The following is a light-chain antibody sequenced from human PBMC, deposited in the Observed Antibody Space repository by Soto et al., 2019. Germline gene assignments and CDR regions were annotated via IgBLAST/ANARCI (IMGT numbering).Light chain of an antibody. CDR1: QSVSSSF. CDR2: GAS. V-gene: IGKV3-20*01. Sequence: EIVLTQSPGTLSLSPGERATLSCRASQSVSSSFLAWYQQKPGQAPRLLIYGASSRAPGIRDRFSGSGSGTDFTLTISRLEPEDFAVYYCHQYGSSPATLGQGTKVEIK. J-gene: IGKJ1*01. CDR3: HQYGSSPAT.